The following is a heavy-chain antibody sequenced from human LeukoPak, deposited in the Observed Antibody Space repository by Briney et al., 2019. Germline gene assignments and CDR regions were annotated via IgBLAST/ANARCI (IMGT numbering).Heavy chain of an antibody. V-gene: IGHV3-11*01. CDR2: ISTSGTTI. CDR3: AKGHGEVTLYQ. CDR1: GFTVSSNY. D-gene: IGHD2-2*02. J-gene: IGHJ4*02. Sequence: PGGSLRLSCAASGFTVSSNYMSWVRQAPGKGLEGVSYISTSGTTIYYADSVKGRFTISRDNAKNSLYLQMNSLRAEDTGVYYCAKGHGEVTLYQWGQGTLVSVSS.